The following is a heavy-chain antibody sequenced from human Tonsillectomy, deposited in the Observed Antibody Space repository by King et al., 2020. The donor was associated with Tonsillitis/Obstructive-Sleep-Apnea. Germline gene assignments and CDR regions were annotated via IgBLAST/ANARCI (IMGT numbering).Heavy chain of an antibody. CDR1: GGSISNSSYY. Sequence: QPQESGPGLVKSSETLSLTCTVSGGSISNSSYYWGWIRQPPGKGLEWVGSIYYTGKTYYNPSLQSRLTISVDTSKNHFSLKLSSVTAADTAVYYCARQILLWSGGSPSPLNRFDPWGQGTLVTVSS. J-gene: IGHJ5*02. D-gene: IGHD2-15*01. CDR3: ARQILLWSGGSPSPLNRFDP. V-gene: IGHV4-39*01. CDR2: IYYTGKT.